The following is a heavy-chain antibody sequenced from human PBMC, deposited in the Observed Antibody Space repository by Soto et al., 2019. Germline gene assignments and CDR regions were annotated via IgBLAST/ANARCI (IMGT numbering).Heavy chain of an antibody. V-gene: IGHV4-38-2*01. D-gene: IGHD1-26*01. Sequence: SETLSLTCVVSGYSISNDYYCGWIRQPPGKGLEWIGSMYHTGSTYNNPSLRSRVTISVDTPKNQVSLNLRSVTAADTAVYYCGSGQLGSTTHFDHWGQGILVTVSS. J-gene: IGHJ4*02. CDR3: GSGQLGSTTHFDH. CDR2: MYHTGST. CDR1: GYSISNDYY.